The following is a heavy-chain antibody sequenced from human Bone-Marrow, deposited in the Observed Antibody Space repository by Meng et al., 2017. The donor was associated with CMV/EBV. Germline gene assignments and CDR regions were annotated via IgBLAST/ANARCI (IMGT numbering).Heavy chain of an antibody. CDR1: GFTFDDYG. CDR3: ARDLLAGPSSYYYYGMDF. V-gene: IGHV3-20*04. CDR2: INWNGGST. Sequence: GGSLRLSCAASGFTFDDYGMSWVRQAPGKGLEWVSGINWNGGSTGYADSVKGRFTISRDNAKNSLYLQMNSLRAEDTALYYCARDLLAGPSSYYYYGMDFWGPGNRVTVS. D-gene: IGHD6-19*01. J-gene: IGHJ6*02.